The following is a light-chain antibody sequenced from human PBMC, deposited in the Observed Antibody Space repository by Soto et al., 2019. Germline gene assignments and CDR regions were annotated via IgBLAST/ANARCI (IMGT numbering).Light chain of an antibody. Sequence: DIQMTQSPSSLSASVGDRVTITCQASQDINNYLNWYQQKPGKAPKLLIYDASNLETGVPSRFSGSGSGTDFTLTISRLEPEDFAVYYCQQYGSSRTFGQGTKVEMK. CDR1: QDINNY. CDR2: DAS. V-gene: IGKV1-33*01. J-gene: IGKJ1*01. CDR3: QQYGSSRT.